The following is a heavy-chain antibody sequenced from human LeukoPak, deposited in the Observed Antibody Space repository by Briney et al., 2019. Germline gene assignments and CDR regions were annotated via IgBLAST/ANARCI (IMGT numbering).Heavy chain of an antibody. D-gene: IGHD5-24*01. CDR3: ARGWGDGYNYQSCDY. V-gene: IGHV4-39*01. CDR2: FYYSGST. Sequence: SETLSLTCTVSGGSISSSSFYWVWIRHPPGKGLEGFGRFYYSGSTYYNPSLKSRVIISVDTYKNQFSLKLSSVTAADTAVYYCARGWGDGYNYQSCDYWGQGTLVTVSS. J-gene: IGHJ4*02. CDR1: GGSISSSSFY.